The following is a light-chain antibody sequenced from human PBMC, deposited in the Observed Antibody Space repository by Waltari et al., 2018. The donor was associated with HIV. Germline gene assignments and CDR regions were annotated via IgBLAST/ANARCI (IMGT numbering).Light chain of an antibody. CDR1: SGNIDRNF. Sequence: FTLTQPHSVSESPGKTVTISCTRSSGNIDRNFVQWYQQRPGSAPNTVIYEDNRRPPGIPERVSGSIESDFNSASLTISGLKTEDEADYYCQSYDYNNHWVFGGGTKLTVL. V-gene: IGLV6-57*04. CDR3: QSYDYNNHWV. J-gene: IGLJ3*02. CDR2: EDN.